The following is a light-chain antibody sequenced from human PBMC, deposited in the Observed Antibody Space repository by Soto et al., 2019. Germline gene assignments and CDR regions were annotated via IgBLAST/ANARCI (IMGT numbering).Light chain of an antibody. CDR1: SSNIGTNT. Sequence: QSVLTQPPSASGAPGQRVTISCSGSSSNIGTNTVNWYQQLPGMAPKLLIYSNNVRPSGVPDRFSGSNSGTSASLAISGLQSEDEADYYCEAWDDSLDAYVFGTGTKVTVL. CDR3: EAWDDSLDAYV. V-gene: IGLV1-44*01. J-gene: IGLJ1*01. CDR2: SNN.